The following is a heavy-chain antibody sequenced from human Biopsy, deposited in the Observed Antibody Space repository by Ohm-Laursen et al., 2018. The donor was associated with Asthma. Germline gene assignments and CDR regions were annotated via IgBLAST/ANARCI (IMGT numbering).Heavy chain of an antibody. CDR2: INSVFGTT. CDR1: GGTFNTYV. J-gene: IGHJ4*02. V-gene: IGHV1-69*01. Sequence: SSVKVSCKSLGGTFNTYVIGWVRQAPGQGLEWMGGINSVFGTTTYPQKFQDRVTITADDSTSTVYMELSSLRSEDTAVYYCARKAGSFISRTCYALDFWGQGTLVTVSS. CDR3: ARKAGSFISRTCYALDF. D-gene: IGHD2-2*01.